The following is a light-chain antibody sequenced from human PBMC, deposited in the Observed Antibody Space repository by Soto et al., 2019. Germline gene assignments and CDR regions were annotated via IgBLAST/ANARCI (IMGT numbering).Light chain of an antibody. CDR3: CSYAGSRTYV. CDR2: EGT. J-gene: IGLJ1*01. V-gene: IGLV2-23*01. CDR1: SSDVGSHNL. Sequence: SVLTQPASVSGSPGQSITISCTGTSSDVGSHNLVSWYQQHPGKAPKLMIYEGTKRPSGVSNRFSGSKSGNTASLTISGLQAEDEADYYCCSYAGSRTYVFGTGTKVTVL.